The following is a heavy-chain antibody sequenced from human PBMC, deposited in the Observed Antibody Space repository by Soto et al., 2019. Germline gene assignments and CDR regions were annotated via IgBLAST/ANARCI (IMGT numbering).Heavy chain of an antibody. CDR3: AKTGTDGSWFDP. V-gene: IGHV2-70*04. CDR2: IDWDDDK. D-gene: IGHD1-1*01. J-gene: IGHJ5*02. Sequence: SGPTLVNPTQTLTLTCTFSGFSLSTSGMRVSWIRQPPGKALQWLARIDWDDDKFYTTSLRTRLTISKDTSKNQVVLTMTNMDPVDTATYYCAKTGTDGSWFDPWGQGALVTVSS. CDR1: GFSLSTSGMR.